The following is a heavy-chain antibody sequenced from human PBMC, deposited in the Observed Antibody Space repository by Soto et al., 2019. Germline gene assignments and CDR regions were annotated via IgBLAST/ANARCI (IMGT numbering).Heavy chain of an antibody. D-gene: IGHD2-21*01. J-gene: IGHJ6*03. CDR2: IYDDGRT. CDR3: ARGGRFPEAKYHYIDA. Sequence: PSETLSLTCTVSGGSISSSSDYWGWIRQPPGKGLEWIGDIYDDGRTNYNPSLKSRVTISVDTSKNQFSLTLTSVTAADTAVYFCARGGRFPEAKYHYIDAWDNGTTVTVSS. CDR1: GGSISSSSDY. V-gene: IGHV4-39*01.